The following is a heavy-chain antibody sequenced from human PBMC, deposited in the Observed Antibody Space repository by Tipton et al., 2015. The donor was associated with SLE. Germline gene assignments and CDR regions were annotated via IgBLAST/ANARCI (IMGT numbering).Heavy chain of an antibody. D-gene: IGHD6-13*01. CDR2: ISSSSSYT. V-gene: IGHV3-11*06. J-gene: IGHJ4*02. Sequence: GSLRLSCAASGFTFSDYYMSWIRQAPGKGLEWVSYISSSSSYTNYADSVKGRFTISRDNAKNSLYLQMNSLRAEDTAVYYCAKGHMYSSSCGYWGQGTLVTVSS. CDR3: AKGHMYSSSCGY. CDR1: GFTFSDYY.